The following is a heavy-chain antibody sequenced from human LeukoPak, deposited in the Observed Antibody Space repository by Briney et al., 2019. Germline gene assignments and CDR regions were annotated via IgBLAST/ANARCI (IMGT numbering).Heavy chain of an antibody. V-gene: IGHV1-69*13. D-gene: IGHD3-16*02. CDR1: GGTFSSYA. CDR3: ASHRVRLGELSFYYGMDV. CDR2: IIPIFGTA. J-gene: IGHJ6*04. Sequence: SVKVSCKASGGTFSSYAISWVRQAPGQGLEWMGGIIPIFGTANYAQKFQGRVTITADESTSTAYMELSGLRSEDTAVYYCASHRVRLGELSFYYGMDVWGKGTTVTVSS.